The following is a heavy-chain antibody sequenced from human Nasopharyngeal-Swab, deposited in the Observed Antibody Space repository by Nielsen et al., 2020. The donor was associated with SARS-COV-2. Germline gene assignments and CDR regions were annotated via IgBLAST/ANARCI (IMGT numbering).Heavy chain of an antibody. CDR2: IIPILGIA. D-gene: IGHD3-22*01. CDR3: ARFVTTSYYYYGMDV. CDR1: GGTFSSYA. V-gene: IGHV1-69*04. Sequence: SVKVSCKASGGTFSSYAISWVRQAPGQGLEWMGRIIPILGIANYAQKFQGRVTITADKSTSTAYMELRSLRSDDTAVYYCARFVTTSYYYYGMDVWGQGTTVTVSS. J-gene: IGHJ6*02.